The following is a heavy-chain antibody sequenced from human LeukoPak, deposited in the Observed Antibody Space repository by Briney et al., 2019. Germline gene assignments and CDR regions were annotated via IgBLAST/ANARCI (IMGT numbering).Heavy chain of an antibody. J-gene: IGHJ4*02. V-gene: IGHV4-39*01. CDR1: GGSISSSSYY. D-gene: IGHD3-10*01. CDR3: ARVKYYYGSGSHHYFDY. Sequence: SETLSLTCTVSGGSISSSSYYWGWIRQPPGKGLEWIGSIYYSGSTYYNPSLKSRVTISVDTSKNQFSLKLSSVTAADTAVYYCARVKYYYGSGSHHYFDYWGQGTLVTVSS. CDR2: IYYSGST.